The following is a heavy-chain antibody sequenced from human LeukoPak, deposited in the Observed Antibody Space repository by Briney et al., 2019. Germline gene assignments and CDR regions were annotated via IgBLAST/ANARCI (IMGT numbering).Heavy chain of an antibody. CDR1: GGSISSGDYY. CDR3: ARVRYETTVTLLSGYYYYIDV. J-gene: IGHJ6*03. CDR2: IYYSGST. V-gene: IGHV4-30-4*01. Sequence: PSQTLSLTCTVSGGSISSGDYYWSWIRQPPGKGLEWIGYIYYSGSTYYNPSLKSRVTISVDTSKNQFSLKLSSVTAADTAVYYCARVRYETTVTLLSGYYYYIDVWGKGTTVTVSS. D-gene: IGHD4-11*01.